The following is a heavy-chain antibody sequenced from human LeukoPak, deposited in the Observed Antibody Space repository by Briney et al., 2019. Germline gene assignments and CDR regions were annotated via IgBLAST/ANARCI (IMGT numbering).Heavy chain of an antibody. CDR3: ARMKFYDSTGYSPGHYMGV. Sequence: SETLSLTCTVSGGPMYSYYWSWIRQTAGKGLEWIGRVYPGVSANYNPSLTSRVTMSVDTSKNQFALKLNTVTAADTAVYYCARMKFYDSTGYSPGHYMGVWGKGTTVTVSS. J-gene: IGHJ6*03. D-gene: IGHD3-22*01. CDR2: VYPGVSA. V-gene: IGHV4-4*07. CDR1: GGPMYSYY.